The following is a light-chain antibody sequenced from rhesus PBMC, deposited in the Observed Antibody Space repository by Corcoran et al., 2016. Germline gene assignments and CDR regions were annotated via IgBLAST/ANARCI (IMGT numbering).Light chain of an antibody. CDR1: QGISDY. CDR2: AAS. Sequence: DIHMTQSPSSLSASVGDRVTITCRASQGISDYLSWYQQKPGKPPTRLIYAASKLESGVPSRFSGMGSGTVFTLTSSSLQPEDFATYFCLQGYSTPWTFGQGTKVEIK. V-gene: IGKV1-36*02. J-gene: IGKJ1*01. CDR3: LQGYSTPWT.